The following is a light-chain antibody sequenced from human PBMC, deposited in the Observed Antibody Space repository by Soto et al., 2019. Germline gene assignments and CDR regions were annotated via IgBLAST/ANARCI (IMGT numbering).Light chain of an antibody. CDR3: SSYAGSNNYV. Sequence: QSALTQPPSASGSPGQSVAISCTGTSSDVGGYNYVSWYQQHPGKAPKLTIYEVTERPSGVPDRFSGSKSGNTASLTVSGLQAEDEADYYCSSYAGSNNYVFGTGTKLTVL. CDR2: EVT. J-gene: IGLJ1*01. V-gene: IGLV2-8*01. CDR1: SSDVGGYNY.